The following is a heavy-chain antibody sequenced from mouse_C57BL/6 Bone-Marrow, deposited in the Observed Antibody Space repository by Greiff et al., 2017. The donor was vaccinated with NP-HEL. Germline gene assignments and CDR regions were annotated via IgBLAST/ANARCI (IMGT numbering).Heavy chain of an antibody. CDR3: TTCYFFAY. D-gene: IGHD2-12*01. CDR1: GFNIKDDY. CDR2: IDPENGDT. J-gene: IGHJ3*01. Sequence: EVQLVESGAELVRPGASVKLSCTASGFNIKDDYMHWVKQRPEQGLEWIGWIDPENGDTEYASKFQGKATITADTSSNTAYLQLSSLTSEDTAVYYCTTCYFFAYWGQGTLVTVSA. V-gene: IGHV14-4*01.